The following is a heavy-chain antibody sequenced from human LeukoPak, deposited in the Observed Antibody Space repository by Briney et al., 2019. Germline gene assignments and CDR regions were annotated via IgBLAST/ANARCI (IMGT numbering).Heavy chain of an antibody. Sequence: GGSLRLSCAASGFTFSSYSMNWVRQAPGKGLEWVSSITSSSSYIYYADSVKGRFTISRDNAKNSLYLQMNSLRAEDTAVYYCAREVLAGYFDYWGQGTLVTVSS. CDR1: GFTFSSYS. CDR3: AREVLAGYFDY. J-gene: IGHJ4*02. CDR2: ITSSSSYI. V-gene: IGHV3-21*01.